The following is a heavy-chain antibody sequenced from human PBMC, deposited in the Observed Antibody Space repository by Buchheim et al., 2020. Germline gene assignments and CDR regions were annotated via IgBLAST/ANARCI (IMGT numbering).Heavy chain of an antibody. CDR3: ASFSVAGLRVSPPRPEDH. Sequence: EVQLVESGGGLVQPGGSLRLSCAASGFTVSSNYMSWVRQAPGKGLEWVSVIYSGGSTYYADSVKGRFTISRDNSKNTLYLQMNSLRAEDTAVYYCASFSVAGLRVSPPRPEDHWGQGTL. CDR2: IYSGGST. V-gene: IGHV3-66*01. D-gene: IGHD6-19*01. J-gene: IGHJ1*01. CDR1: GFTVSSNY.